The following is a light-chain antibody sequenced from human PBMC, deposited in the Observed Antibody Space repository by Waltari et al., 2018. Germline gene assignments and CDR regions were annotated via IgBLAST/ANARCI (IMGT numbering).Light chain of an antibody. CDR2: DVL. CDR3: SSRRSGSTLV. V-gene: IGLV2-14*01. Sequence: QSALTQPASVSGSPGQSITVSCTGTSSDVGAYNYVFWYQQPPGQAPKLMIYDVLKRPSGVSGRFSGSKAGNTASLTISGLQAEDEADYYCSSRRSGSTLVFGGGTKVTVL. CDR1: SSDVGAYNY. J-gene: IGLJ3*02.